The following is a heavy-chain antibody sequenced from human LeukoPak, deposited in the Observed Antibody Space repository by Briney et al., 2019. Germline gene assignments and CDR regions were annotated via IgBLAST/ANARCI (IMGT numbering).Heavy chain of an antibody. CDR3: AKVRPRDYYGSGRYFDY. Sequence: GGSLRLSCAGSGFTFSSYAMSWVRQAPGEGLEWVSAISGSGGSTYYADSVKGRFTISRDNSKNTLYLQMNSLRAEDTAVYYCAKVRPRDYYGSGRYFDYWGQGTLVTVSS. D-gene: IGHD3-10*01. CDR2: ISGSGGST. J-gene: IGHJ4*02. V-gene: IGHV3-23*01. CDR1: GFTFSSYA.